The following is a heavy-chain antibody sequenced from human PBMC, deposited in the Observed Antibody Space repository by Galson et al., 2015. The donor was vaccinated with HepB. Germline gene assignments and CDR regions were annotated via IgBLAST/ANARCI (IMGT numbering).Heavy chain of an antibody. Sequence: CAISGDSVSSNSAAWNWIRQSPSRGLEWLGRTYYRFKWYYDYAVSVKSRITINPDISENQFSLQLNSVTPEDTAVYYCARNVYYDTSGYYYKPGWIDPWGQGTLVTVPS. D-gene: IGHD3-22*01. V-gene: IGHV6-1*01. CDR2: TYYRFKWYY. CDR1: GDSVSSNSAA. CDR3: ARNVYYDTSGYYYKPGWIDP. J-gene: IGHJ5*02.